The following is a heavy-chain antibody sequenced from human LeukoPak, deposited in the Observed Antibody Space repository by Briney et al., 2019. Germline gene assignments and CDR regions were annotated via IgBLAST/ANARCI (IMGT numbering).Heavy chain of an antibody. V-gene: IGHV3-21*01. J-gene: IGHJ4*02. D-gene: IGHD2-15*01. CDR2: ISSSSYI. CDR1: GFTFSSYS. CDR3: ALGYCSGGSCYDFDY. Sequence: PGGSLRLSCAASGFTFSSYSMNWVRQAPGKGLEWVSSISSSSYIYYADSVKGRFTISRDNAKNSLYLQMNSLRAEDTAVYYCALGYCSGGSCYDFDYWGQGTLVTVSS.